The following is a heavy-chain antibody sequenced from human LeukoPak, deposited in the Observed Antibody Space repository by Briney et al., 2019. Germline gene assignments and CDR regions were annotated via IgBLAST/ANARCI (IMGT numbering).Heavy chain of an antibody. D-gene: IGHD3-22*01. Sequence: GASVKVSCKASGYTFTSYGISWVRQAHGQGLEWMGRISAYNGNTKHAQKLQGRVTMTTDTSTSTAYMELRSLRSDDTAVYYCARDHHYYYDSGGYSPLDYWGQGTLVTVSS. CDR3: ARDHHYYYDSGGYSPLDY. CDR2: ISAYNGNT. CDR1: GYTFTSYG. V-gene: IGHV1-18*01. J-gene: IGHJ4*02.